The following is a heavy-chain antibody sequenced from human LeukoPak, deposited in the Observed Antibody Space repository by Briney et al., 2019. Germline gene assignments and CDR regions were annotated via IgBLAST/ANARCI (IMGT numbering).Heavy chain of an antibody. CDR2: IFPGDSDT. CDR3: AGARLFDF. Sequence: MHGESLEISRKGSGYSFTTTWIGWVRQMPGRGLELMGIIFPGDSDTRYSPSFQGQVTISADKSISTAYLQWSSLKASDTAMYYCAGARLFDFWGQGTLVTVSS. J-gene: IGHJ4*02. CDR1: GYSFTTTW. V-gene: IGHV5-51*01. D-gene: IGHD1-26*01.